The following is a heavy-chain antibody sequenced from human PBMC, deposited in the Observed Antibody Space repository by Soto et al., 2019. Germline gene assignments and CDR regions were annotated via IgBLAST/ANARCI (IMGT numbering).Heavy chain of an antibody. CDR3: ARGGSYSGYYYGMDV. D-gene: IGHD1-26*01. J-gene: IGHJ6*02. CDR1: GGTFSSYA. Sequence: ASVKVSCKASGGTFSSYAISWVRQAPGQGLEWMGGIIPIFGTANYAQKFQGRVTITADESTSTAYMELSSLRSEDTAVYYCARGGSYSGYYYGMDVWGQGTTVTVSS. V-gene: IGHV1-69*13. CDR2: IIPIFGTA.